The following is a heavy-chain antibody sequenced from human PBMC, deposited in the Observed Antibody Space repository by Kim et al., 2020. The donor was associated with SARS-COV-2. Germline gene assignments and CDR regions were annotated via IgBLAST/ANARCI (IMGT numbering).Heavy chain of an antibody. CDR1: GYSFTSYW. V-gene: IGHV5-51*01. Sequence: GESLKISCKGSGYSFTSYWIGWVRQMPGKGLECMGIIYPGDSDTRYSPSFQGQVTISADKSISTAYLQWSTLKASDSAMYYCARHASLSSSSLDYWGQGTLVTVSS. CDR3: ARHASLSSSSLDY. D-gene: IGHD6-6*01. CDR2: IYPGDSDT. J-gene: IGHJ4*02.